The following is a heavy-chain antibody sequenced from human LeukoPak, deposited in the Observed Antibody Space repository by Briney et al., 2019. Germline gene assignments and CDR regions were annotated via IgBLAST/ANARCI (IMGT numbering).Heavy chain of an antibody. J-gene: IGHJ6*03. CDR3: ARATYCSSTSCYILGAYYYYYYMDV. CDR2: MNPNIGNT. V-gene: IGHV1-8*01. Sequence: ASVKVSCKASGYTFTSYDINWVRQATGQGLEWMGWMNPNIGNTGYAQKFQGRVNMTRNTAISTAYMELSSLRSEDTAVYYCARATYCSSTSCYILGAYYYYYYMDVWGKGTTVTVSS. CDR1: GYTFTSYD. D-gene: IGHD2-2*02.